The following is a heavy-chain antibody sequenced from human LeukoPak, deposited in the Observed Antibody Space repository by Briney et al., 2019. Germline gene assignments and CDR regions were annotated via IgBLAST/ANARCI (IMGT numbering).Heavy chain of an antibody. V-gene: IGHV3-30*18. CDR3: AKAVGSISWSFDY. CDR1: GFTFSTYG. D-gene: IGHD6-13*01. J-gene: IGHJ4*02. CDR2: MSYDGSDK. Sequence: GGSLRLSCEASGFTFSTYGMHWVRQAPGKGLEWVALMSYDGSDKSYADSVKGRFTISRDNSKSTLYLQMDSLRGDDAAVYYCAKAVGSISWSFDYWGQGTPVTVSS.